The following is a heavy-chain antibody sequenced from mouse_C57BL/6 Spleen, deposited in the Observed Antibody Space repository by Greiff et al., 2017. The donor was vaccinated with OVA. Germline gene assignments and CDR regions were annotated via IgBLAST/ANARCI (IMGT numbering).Heavy chain of an antibody. CDR3: ARRSSSGYGYAMDY. CDR1: GFTFSDYY. CDR2: ISNGGGST. Sequence: EVQGVESGGGLVQPGGSLKLSCAASGFTFSDYYMYWVRQTPEKRLEWVAYISNGGGSTYYPDTVKGRFTISRDNAKNTLYLQMSRLKSEDTAMYYCARRSSSGYGYAMDYWGQGTSVTVSS. J-gene: IGHJ4*01. D-gene: IGHD3-1*01. V-gene: IGHV5-12*01.